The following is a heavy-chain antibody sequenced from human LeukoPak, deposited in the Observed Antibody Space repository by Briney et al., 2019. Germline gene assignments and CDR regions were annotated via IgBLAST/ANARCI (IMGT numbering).Heavy chain of an antibody. CDR1: GGSFSGYY. V-gene: IGHV4-34*01. D-gene: IGHD5-18*01. CDR2: INHSGST. CDR3: ARRGYSYDYYYYGMDV. Sequence: PSETLSLTCAVYGGSFSGYYWSWIRQPPGKGLEWIGEINHSGSTNYNPPLKSRVTISVDTSKNQFSLKLSSVTAADTAVYYCARRGYSYDYYYYGMDVWGQGTTVTVSS. J-gene: IGHJ6*02.